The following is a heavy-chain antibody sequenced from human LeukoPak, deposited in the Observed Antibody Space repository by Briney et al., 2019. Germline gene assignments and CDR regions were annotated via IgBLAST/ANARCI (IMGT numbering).Heavy chain of an antibody. CDR3: ARADSSWYPYFDY. CDR1: GFTVGSNY. CDR2: IYSGGST. V-gene: IGHV3-53*01. D-gene: IGHD6-13*01. Sequence: GGSLRLSCAASGFTVGSNYMSWVRQAPGKGLEWVSVIYSGGSTYYADSVKGRFTISRDNSKNTLYLQMNSLRAEDTAVYYCARADSSWYPYFDYWGQGTLVTVSS. J-gene: IGHJ4*02.